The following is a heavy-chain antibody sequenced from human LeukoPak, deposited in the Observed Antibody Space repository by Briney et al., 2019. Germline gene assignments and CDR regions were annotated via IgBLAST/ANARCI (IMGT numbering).Heavy chain of an antibody. J-gene: IGHJ5*02. CDR1: GGTFNNSA. V-gene: IGHV1-69*05. D-gene: IGHD3-22*01. CDR2: ITPLFGTA. Sequence: GSSVKVSCKTSGGTFNNSAISWVRQAPGQGLEWLGGITPLFGTAGYAQKFQGRVTITKDESTRTVYLELTSLTSDDTAVYYCARDELRHYYDSSGYYSFNWFDPWGQGTLVTVSS. CDR3: ARDELRHYYDSSGYYSFNWFDP.